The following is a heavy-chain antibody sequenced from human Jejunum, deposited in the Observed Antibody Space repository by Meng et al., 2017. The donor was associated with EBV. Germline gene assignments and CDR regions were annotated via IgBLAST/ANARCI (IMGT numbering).Heavy chain of an antibody. V-gene: IGHV7-4-1*02. D-gene: IGHD3-22*01. CDR3: ARLVGYFYDSSGYPYY. CDR1: GYTFTTYA. J-gene: IGHJ4*02. Sequence: QVQLVQSGAELKKPGXSVKVSCKASGYTFTTYAMNWVRQAPGQGLEWMGWINTDTGNPTYAQGFTGRFVFSLDKSVSTAYLQISNLGAEDTAVYYCARLVGYFYDSSGYPYYWGQGTLVTVSS. CDR2: INTDTGNP.